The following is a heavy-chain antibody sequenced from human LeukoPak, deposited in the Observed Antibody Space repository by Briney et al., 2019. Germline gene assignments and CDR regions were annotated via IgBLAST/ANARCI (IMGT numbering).Heavy chain of an antibody. Sequence: SETLSLTCTVSGGSISSSYYYWGWIRQPPGKGLEWIGSIYYSGSTYYNPSLKSRVTISVDTSKNQFSLKLRSVTAADTAVYYCARVPGRAARPWGQGTLVTVSS. J-gene: IGHJ4*02. D-gene: IGHD6-6*01. CDR3: ARVPGRAARP. V-gene: IGHV4-39*01. CDR2: IYYSGST. CDR1: GGSISSSYYY.